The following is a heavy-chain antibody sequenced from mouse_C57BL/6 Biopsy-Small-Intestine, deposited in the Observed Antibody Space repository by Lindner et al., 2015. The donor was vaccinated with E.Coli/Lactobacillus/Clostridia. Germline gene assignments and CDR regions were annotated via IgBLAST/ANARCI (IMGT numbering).Heavy chain of an antibody. V-gene: IGHV1-18*01. CDR1: GYTLTELS. D-gene: IGHD1-1*01. J-gene: IGHJ1*01. Sequence: SVKVSCKVSGYTLTELSMHWVRQAPGKGLEWMGGFDPEDGETIYAQKFQGRVTMTEDTSTDTAYMELSSLRSEDTAVYYCATAGDFWSGVGNYYYGMDVWGQGTTVTVSS. CDR3: ATAGDFWSGVGNYYYGMDV. CDR2: FDPEDGET.